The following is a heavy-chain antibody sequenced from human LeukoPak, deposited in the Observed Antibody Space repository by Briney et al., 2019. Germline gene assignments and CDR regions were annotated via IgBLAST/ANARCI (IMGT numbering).Heavy chain of an antibody. J-gene: IGHJ4*02. CDR3: ATVPIVVVPAAMAYYFDY. CDR2: INSDGSEG. Sequence: PGGSLRLSCAVSGFTFSGFWMSWSRQAPGKGLEWVASINSDGSEGYYADVVKGRFTISRDNAKNSLYLQINSLRAEDTAVYYCATVPIVVVPAAMAYYFDYWGQGTLVTVSS. D-gene: IGHD2-2*01. CDR1: GFTFSGFW. V-gene: IGHV3-7*03.